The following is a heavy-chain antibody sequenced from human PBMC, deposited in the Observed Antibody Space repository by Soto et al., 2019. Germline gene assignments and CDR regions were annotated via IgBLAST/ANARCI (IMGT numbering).Heavy chain of an antibody. V-gene: IGHV1-46*03. CDR2: INPSGGST. Sequence: GASVKVSCKASGYTFTSYYMHWGRQDPGQGLEWMGIINPSGGSTSYAQKFQGRVTMTRDTSTSTVYMELSSLRSEDTAVYYCARSGGNYDFWSGYIDYWGQGTLVTVSS. CDR1: GYTFTSYY. D-gene: IGHD3-3*01. CDR3: ARSGGNYDFWSGYIDY. J-gene: IGHJ4*02.